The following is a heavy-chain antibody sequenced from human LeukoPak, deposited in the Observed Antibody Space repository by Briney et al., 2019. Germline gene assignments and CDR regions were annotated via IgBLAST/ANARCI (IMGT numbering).Heavy chain of an antibody. CDR3: ARDRDSIYPGGPFDY. Sequence: RGSLRLSCAASGFSFSDYSMNWVRQAPGKGLEWVSYISSSSSTIYYAVSVKGRFTISRDNAKNSMYLQMDSMRAEDTAVYYCARDRDSIYPGGPFDYWGQGTLVTVSS. J-gene: IGHJ4*02. CDR2: ISSSSSTI. CDR1: GFSFSDYS. D-gene: IGHD3-16*01. V-gene: IGHV3-48*01.